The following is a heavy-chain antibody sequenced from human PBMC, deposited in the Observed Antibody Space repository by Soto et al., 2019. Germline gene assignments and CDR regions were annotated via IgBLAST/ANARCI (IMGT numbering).Heavy chain of an antibody. CDR2: IWYDGSKK. D-gene: IGHD2-21*01. Sequence: GGSLRLSCAASGFTFSSYGMHWVRQAPGKGLEWVAVIWYDGSKKYYADSVKGRFTISRDNSRNTLYLHMNSLRAEDTAVYYCAKVDCGSDVCRRNDFWGQGTLVTVSS. CDR1: GFTFSSYG. CDR3: AKVDCGSDVCRRNDF. V-gene: IGHV3-33*06. J-gene: IGHJ4*02.